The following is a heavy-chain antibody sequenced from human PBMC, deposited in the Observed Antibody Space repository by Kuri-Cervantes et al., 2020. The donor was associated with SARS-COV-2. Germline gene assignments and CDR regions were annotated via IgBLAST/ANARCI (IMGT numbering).Heavy chain of an antibody. CDR2: ISSSGSTI. D-gene: IGHD3-22*01. V-gene: IGHV3-11*04. CDR3: ARDRYDSSGWVYFQH. J-gene: IGHJ1*01. Sequence: GGSLRLSCAASGFTFSDYYMSWIRQAPGKGLEWVSYISSSGSTIYYADSVKGRFTISRDNAKNSLYLQMNSLRAEDTAVYYCARDRYDSSGWVYFQHWGQGTLVTVSS. CDR1: GFTFSDYY.